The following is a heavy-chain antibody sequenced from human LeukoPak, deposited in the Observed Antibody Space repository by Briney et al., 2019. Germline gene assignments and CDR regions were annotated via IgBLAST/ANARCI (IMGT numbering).Heavy chain of an antibody. CDR1: GFTFSNAW. Sequence: PGGSLRLSCAASGFTFSNAWMSWVRQALGKGLEWVSAISGSGGSTYYADSVKGRFTISRDNSKNTLYLQMNSLRAEDTAVYYCAKGVPAAIYYFDYWGQGTLVTVSS. CDR3: AKGVPAAIYYFDY. V-gene: IGHV3-23*01. CDR2: ISGSGGST. J-gene: IGHJ4*02. D-gene: IGHD2-2*01.